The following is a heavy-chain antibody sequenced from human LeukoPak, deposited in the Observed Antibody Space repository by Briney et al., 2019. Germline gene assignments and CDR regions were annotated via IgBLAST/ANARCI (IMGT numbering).Heavy chain of an antibody. CDR3: ARARTTVVAFDI. V-gene: IGHV1-69*05. Sequence: ASVKVSCKASGGTFSSYAISWVRQAPGQGLEWMGGIIPIFGTANYAQKFQGRVTITTDESTSTAYMELSSLRSEDTAVYYCARARTTVVAFDIWGQGTMVTVSS. CDR2: IIPIFGTA. J-gene: IGHJ3*02. D-gene: IGHD4-11*01. CDR1: GGTFSSYA.